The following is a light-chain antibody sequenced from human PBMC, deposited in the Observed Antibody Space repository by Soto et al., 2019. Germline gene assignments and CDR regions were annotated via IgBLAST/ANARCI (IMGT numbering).Light chain of an antibody. CDR2: DVT. Sequence: QSALTQPASVSGSPGQSITISCTGSSSDIGAYDYVSWYQQRPVKAPKLMIFDVTNRPSGVSDRLSGSKSGNTASLTISGPQTEDEADYYCSSYTSSSTPYVFGTGTKLTVL. CDR1: SSDIGAYDY. V-gene: IGLV2-14*01. J-gene: IGLJ1*01. CDR3: SSYTSSSTPYV.